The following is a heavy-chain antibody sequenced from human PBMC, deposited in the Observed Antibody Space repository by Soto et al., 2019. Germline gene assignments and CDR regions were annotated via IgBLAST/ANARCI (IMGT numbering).Heavy chain of an antibody. CDR1: GYTFTGYY. CDR2: INPNSGGT. Sequence: ASVNVSCKSSGYTFTGYYIHWVRQAPGQGLEWMGWINPNSGGTNYAQKFQGRVTMTRDTSISTAYMELSRLRSDDTAVYYCARMYSGSYFPPYYFDYWGQGTLVTVSS. V-gene: IGHV1-2*02. J-gene: IGHJ4*02. CDR3: ARMYSGSYFPPYYFDY. D-gene: IGHD1-26*01.